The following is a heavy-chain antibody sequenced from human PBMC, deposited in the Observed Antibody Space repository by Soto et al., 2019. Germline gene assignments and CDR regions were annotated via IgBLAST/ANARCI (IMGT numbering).Heavy chain of an antibody. CDR2: ISPMFGTP. CDR1: GDAFTNYI. D-gene: IGHD1-26*01. J-gene: IGHJ4*02. Sequence: QVQLVQSGAEVKKPGSSVKVSCKASGDAFTNYIFDWVRQAPGQGLEWMGGISPMFGTPKYAETFQDRVTISADVSTGTAYLELTSLRFDDTAVYYCARGRDQPPVGLYFDSWGEGTRVTVSS. V-gene: IGHV1-69*01. CDR3: ARGRDQPPVGLYFDS.